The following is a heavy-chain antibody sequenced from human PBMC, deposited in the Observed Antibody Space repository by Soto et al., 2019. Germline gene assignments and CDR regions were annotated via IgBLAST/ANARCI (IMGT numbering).Heavy chain of an antibody. J-gene: IGHJ4*02. CDR1: GYTFTSYG. Sequence: QVQLVQSGAAVKKPGASVQVSCTASGYTFTSYGISWVRQATGQGLEWMGWISAYNGNTNYAQKLQGRVTMTTDTPTSRADMELRSLISDAAAVDYCARDRGDSGYYIGDCYYLCQGTLVTVSS. CDR3: ARDRGDSGYYIGDCYY. V-gene: IGHV1-18*01. CDR2: ISAYNGNT. D-gene: IGHD3-3*01.